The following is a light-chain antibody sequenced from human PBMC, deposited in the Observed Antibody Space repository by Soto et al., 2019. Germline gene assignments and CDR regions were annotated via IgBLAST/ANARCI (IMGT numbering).Light chain of an antibody. V-gene: IGKV2-28*01. J-gene: IGKJ1*01. CDR2: LGS. Sequence: DIVMTQSPLSLPVTPGEPASISCRSSQSLLHSNGYNYLDWYLQKPGQSPQLLIYLGSNRASGVPDRFSGSGSGTDCTLKITRVEAEDVGVYFCMQALQTPRTFGQGTKVEI. CDR3: MQALQTPRT. CDR1: QSLLHSNGYNY.